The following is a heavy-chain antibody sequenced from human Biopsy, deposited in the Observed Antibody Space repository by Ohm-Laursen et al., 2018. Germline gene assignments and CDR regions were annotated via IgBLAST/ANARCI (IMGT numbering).Heavy chain of an antibody. D-gene: IGHD4-23*01. CDR3: ARGSNDFGGLYFPR. Sequence: TLSFTSAVSGVSISSYFWSWIRQPPGKGLEWIGHFPYTGYTSYNASLKSRVTISVDTSRNHFSLRLSSLTAADTAVYYCARGSNDFGGLYFPRWGQGTLLTVSS. CDR1: GVSISSYF. CDR2: FPYTGYT. J-gene: IGHJ4*02. V-gene: IGHV4-59*01.